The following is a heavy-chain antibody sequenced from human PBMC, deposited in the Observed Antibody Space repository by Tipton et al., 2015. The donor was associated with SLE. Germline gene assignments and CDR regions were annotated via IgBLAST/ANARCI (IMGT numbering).Heavy chain of an antibody. CDR3: ATLLRFLEWLPRGYFDY. J-gene: IGHJ4*02. V-gene: IGHV4-61*05. CDR1: GGSMSTSDYY. D-gene: IGHD3-3*01. CDR2: IYYSGST. Sequence: TLSLTCSVSGGSMSTSDYYWGWIRQPPGKGLEWVGYIYYSGSTNYNPSLKSRVTISKDTSKNQFSMKLTSMTAADTAVYYCATLLRFLEWLPRGYFDYWGQGTLVTVSS.